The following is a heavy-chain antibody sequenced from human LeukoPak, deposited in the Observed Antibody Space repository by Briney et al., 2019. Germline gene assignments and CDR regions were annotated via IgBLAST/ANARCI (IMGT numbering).Heavy chain of an antibody. J-gene: IGHJ4*02. CDR2: INHSGST. CDR3: ARVRGFSVAAPDY. Sequence: SETLSLTCAVYGGSFSGYYWSWIRQPPGKGLEWIGEINHSGSTNYNPSLKSRVTIPVDTSKNQFSLKLSSVTAADTAVYYCARVRGFSVAAPDYWGQRTLVTVSS. D-gene: IGHD2-15*01. V-gene: IGHV4-34*01. CDR1: GGSFSGYY.